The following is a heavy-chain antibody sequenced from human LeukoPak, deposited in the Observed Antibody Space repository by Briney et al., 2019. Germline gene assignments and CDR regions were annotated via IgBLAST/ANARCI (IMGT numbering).Heavy chain of an antibody. CDR1: GFTFSSYA. J-gene: IGHJ4*02. V-gene: IGHV3-23*01. Sequence: GGSLRLSCAASGFTFSSYAMSWVRQAPGKGLEWVSAISGSGGSTYYADSVKGRFTISRDNSKNTLYLQMNSLRAEDTAVYYCAKDAGLYYDFWSGYLDYWGQGTLVTVSS. CDR2: ISGSGGST. D-gene: IGHD3-3*01. CDR3: AKDAGLYYDFWSGYLDY.